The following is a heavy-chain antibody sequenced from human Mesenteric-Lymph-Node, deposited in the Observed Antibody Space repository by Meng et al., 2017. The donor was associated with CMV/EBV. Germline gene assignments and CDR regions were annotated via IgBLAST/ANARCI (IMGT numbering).Heavy chain of an antibody. CDR1: GFSFSTYT. V-gene: IGHV3-21*01. Sequence: ETLSLTCAVSGFSFSTYTMNWVRQAPGKGLEWVSSISSESTYIYYADSVKGRFTISRDNAKNSLYLQMNSLRAGDTAVYYCARSVVPAARRSYYYYGMDVWGQGTTVTVSS. J-gene: IGHJ6*02. CDR3: ARSVVPAARRSYYYYGMDV. D-gene: IGHD2-2*01. CDR2: ISSESTYI.